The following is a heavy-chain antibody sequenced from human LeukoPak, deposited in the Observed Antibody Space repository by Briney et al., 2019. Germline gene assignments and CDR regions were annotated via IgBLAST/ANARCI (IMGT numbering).Heavy chain of an antibody. CDR3: ARQRADYFYHYMDV. CDR2: IYYSGTT. J-gene: IGHJ6*03. V-gene: IGHV4-39*01. Sequence: PSETLSLTCTVSGGSIESSSCYWDWIRQPPGKGLEWLGNIYYSGTTFYTSSLKSRVTISTDMSKNQFSLRLTSVTAADTAVYYCARQRADYFYHYMDVWGKGTTVIVSS. CDR1: GGSIESSSCY.